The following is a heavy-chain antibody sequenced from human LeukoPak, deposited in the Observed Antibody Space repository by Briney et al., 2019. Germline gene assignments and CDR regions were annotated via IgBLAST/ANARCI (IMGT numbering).Heavy chain of an antibody. CDR2: ISAYSGNT. D-gene: IGHD3-16*02. CDR1: GYTFTSYD. J-gene: IGHJ4*02. CDR3: ARDLGSFTAFDY. Sequence: ASVKVSCKASGYTFTSYDINWVRQATGQGLEWMGWISAYSGNTNYVQKLQGRVTMTTDTSTSTAYMELRSLRSDDTAVYYCARDLGSFTAFDYWGQGTLVTVSS. V-gene: IGHV1-18*01.